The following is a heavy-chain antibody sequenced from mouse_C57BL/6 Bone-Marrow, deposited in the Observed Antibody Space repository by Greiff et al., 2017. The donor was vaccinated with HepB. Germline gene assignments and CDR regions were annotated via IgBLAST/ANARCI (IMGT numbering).Heavy chain of an antibody. Sequence: VESGGGLVKPGGSLKLSCAASGFTFSSYAMSWVRQTPEKRLEWVATISDGGSYTYYPDNVKGRFTISRDNAKNNLYLQMSHLKSEDTAMYYCARDHRVDWYFDVWGTGTTVTVSS. CDR2: ISDGGSYT. V-gene: IGHV5-4*01. CDR1: GFTFSSYA. J-gene: IGHJ1*03. CDR3: ARDHRVDWYFDV.